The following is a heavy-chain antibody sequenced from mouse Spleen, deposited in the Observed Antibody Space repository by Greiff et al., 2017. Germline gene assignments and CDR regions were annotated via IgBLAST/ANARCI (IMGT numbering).Heavy chain of an antibody. CDR3: ARHEVPDYRYYYAMDY. J-gene: IGHJ4*01. CDR2: ISGGGSYT. V-gene: IGHV5-9-2*01. CDR1: GFTFSSYG. D-gene: IGHD2-14*01. Sequence: EVQLVESGGGLVKPGGSLKLSCAASGFTFSSYGMSWVRQTPEKRLEWVATISGGGSYTYYPDSVKGRFTISRDNAKNNLYLQMSSLRSEDTALYYCARHEVPDYRYYYAMDYWGQGTSVTVSS.